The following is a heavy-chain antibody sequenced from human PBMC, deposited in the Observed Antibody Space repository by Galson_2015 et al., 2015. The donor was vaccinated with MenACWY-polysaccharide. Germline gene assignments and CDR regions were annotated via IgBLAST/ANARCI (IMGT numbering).Heavy chain of an antibody. J-gene: IGHJ5*02. V-gene: IGHV4-39*01. Sequence: STTYVWAWIRQPPGKGLEWVGSIHYSGSTTYNSSLKSRVTISVDTSKNQFSLKLSSVTAADTAVYYCARPKPVNGWFDPWGQGTLVTVSS. CDR2: IHYSGST. CDR1: STTYV. D-gene: IGHD2-8*01. CDR3: ARPKPVNGWFDP.